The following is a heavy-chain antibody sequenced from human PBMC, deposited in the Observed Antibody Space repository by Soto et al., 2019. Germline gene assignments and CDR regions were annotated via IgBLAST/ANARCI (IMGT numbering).Heavy chain of an antibody. J-gene: IGHJ6*02. CDR1: GYSFTSYW. D-gene: IGHD2-15*01. Sequence: GESLKISCKGSGYSFTSYWIGWVRQMPGKGLEWMGIIYPGDSDTRYSPSFQGQVTISADKSISTAYLQWSSLKASDTAMYYCARAPYCSGGSCYVDYYYGMDVWGQGTTVT. V-gene: IGHV5-51*01. CDR2: IYPGDSDT. CDR3: ARAPYCSGGSCYVDYYYGMDV.